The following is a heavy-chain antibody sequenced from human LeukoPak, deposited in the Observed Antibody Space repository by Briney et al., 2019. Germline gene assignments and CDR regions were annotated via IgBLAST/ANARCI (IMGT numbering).Heavy chain of an antibody. Sequence: SETLSLTCTVSGGSISSYYWSWIRQPPGKGLEWIGEINHSGSTNYNPSLKSRVTISVDTSKNQFSLKLSSVTAADTAVYYCARGDSSSSVRGDFDYWGQGTLVTVSS. CDR1: GGSISSYY. CDR2: INHSGST. J-gene: IGHJ4*02. V-gene: IGHV4-34*01. D-gene: IGHD6-6*01. CDR3: ARGDSSSSVRGDFDY.